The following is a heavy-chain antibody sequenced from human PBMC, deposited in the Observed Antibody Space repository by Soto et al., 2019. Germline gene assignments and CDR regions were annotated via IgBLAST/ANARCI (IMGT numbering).Heavy chain of an antibody. CDR2: INHSGST. J-gene: IGHJ4*02. CDR3: AREEAARPSDY. Sequence: SETLSLTCAVYGGSFSGYYWSWIRQPPGKGLEWIGEINHSGSTNYNPSLKSRVTISVDTSKNQFSLKLSSVTAADTAVYYCAREEAARPSDYWGQGTLVTVSS. D-gene: IGHD6-6*01. V-gene: IGHV4-34*01. CDR1: GGSFSGYY.